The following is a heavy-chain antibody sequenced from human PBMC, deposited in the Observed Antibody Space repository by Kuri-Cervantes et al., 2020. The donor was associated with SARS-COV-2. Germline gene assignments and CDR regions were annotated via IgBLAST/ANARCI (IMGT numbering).Heavy chain of an antibody. J-gene: IGHJ4*02. CDR1: SGSFSGYY. CDR3: ARATYYYDSSGYYSDY. V-gene: IGHV4-34*01. D-gene: IGHD3-22*01. CDR2: INHSGST. Sequence: SETLSLTCAVYSGSFSGYYWSWIRQPPGKGLEWIGEINHSGSTNYNPSLKSRVTISVDTSKNQFSLKLSSVTAADTAVYYCARATYYYDSSGYYSDYWGQGTLVTVSS.